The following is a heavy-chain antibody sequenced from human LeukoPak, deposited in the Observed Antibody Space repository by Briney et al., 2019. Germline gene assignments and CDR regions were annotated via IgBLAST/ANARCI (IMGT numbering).Heavy chain of an antibody. V-gene: IGHV3-53*01. Sequence: GGSLRHSRAASGFTVSSNYMSWVRQAPGKGLEWVSVIYSGGSTYYADSVKGRFTISRDNSKNTLFLQMDSLRAEDTAVYYCARLGPYFFDCWAQGTVVTVSS. CDR3: ARLGPYFFDC. CDR2: IYSGGST. J-gene: IGHJ4*02. D-gene: IGHD3-16*01. CDR1: GFTVSSNY.